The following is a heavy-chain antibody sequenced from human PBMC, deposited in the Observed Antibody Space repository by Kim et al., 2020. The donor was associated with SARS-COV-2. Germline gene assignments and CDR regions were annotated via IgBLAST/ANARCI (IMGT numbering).Heavy chain of an antibody. CDR3: ARGRGYYYDSSGYYSRYYFDY. Sequence: SETLSLTCAVYGGSFSGYYWSWIRQPPGKGLEWIGEINHSGSTNYNPSLKSRVTISVDTSKNQFSLKLSSVTAADTAVYYCARGRGYYYDSSGYYSRYYFDYWGQGTLVTVSS. CDR2: INHSGST. V-gene: IGHV4-34*01. D-gene: IGHD3-22*01. J-gene: IGHJ4*02. CDR1: GGSFSGYY.